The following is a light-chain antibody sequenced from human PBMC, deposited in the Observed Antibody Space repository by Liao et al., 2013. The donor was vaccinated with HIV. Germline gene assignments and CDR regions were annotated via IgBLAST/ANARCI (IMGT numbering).Light chain of an antibody. CDR1: SLPNQY. Sequence: SYELTQPPSVSVSPGQTARITCSGDSLPNQYAYWYQQKPGQAPMVVIYKDNERPSGIPERFSGSNSGNTATLTISGTQPMDEADYYCQAWDRNTAIFGGGTKLTVL. CDR2: KDN. J-gene: IGLJ2*01. V-gene: IGLV3-1*01. CDR3: QAWDRNTAI.